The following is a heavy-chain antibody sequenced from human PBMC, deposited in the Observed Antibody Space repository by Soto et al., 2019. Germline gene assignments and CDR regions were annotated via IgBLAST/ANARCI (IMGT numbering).Heavy chain of an antibody. CDR2: ISGSGGNA. J-gene: IGHJ6*02. D-gene: IGHD1-26*01. CDR3: AKDGASGSYPPYYYFGMDV. Sequence: EVQLLESGGGLVQPGGSLRLSCAASGFTFSSYAMSWVRQAPGKGLEWVSSISGSGGNAYYADSVKGRFSISRDNSKNTLRLQMHRLRADDTAVYYCAKDGASGSYPPYYYFGMDVWGQGTKVTVSS. CDR1: GFTFSSYA. V-gene: IGHV3-23*01.